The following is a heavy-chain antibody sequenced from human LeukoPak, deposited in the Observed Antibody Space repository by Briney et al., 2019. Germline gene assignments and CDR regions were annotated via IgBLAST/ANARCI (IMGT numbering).Heavy chain of an antibody. J-gene: IGHJ4*02. D-gene: IGHD3-3*01. CDR1: GYTFTSYG. Sequence: GASVKVSCKASGYTFTSYGISWVRQAPGQGLEWMGWISAYNGNTNYAQKLQGRVTMTTDTSTSTAYMELRSLRSDDTAVYYCARDSLQYYDFWSGYFDYWGQGTLVTVSS. V-gene: IGHV1-18*01. CDR2: ISAYNGNT. CDR3: ARDSLQYYDFWSGYFDY.